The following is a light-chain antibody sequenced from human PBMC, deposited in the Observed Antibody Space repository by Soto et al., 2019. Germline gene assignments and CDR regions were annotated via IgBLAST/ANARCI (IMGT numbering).Light chain of an antibody. Sequence: QSALTQPASVSGSPGQSITISCTGTSSDVGGYNYVSWYQQHPGKAPKLMIYDVSNRPSGVSNRFSGSKSGNTASLTISGLHAEDEADYYCRSYTSSSTDVFGTGTKLTVL. CDR3: RSYTSSSTDV. J-gene: IGLJ1*01. V-gene: IGLV2-14*01. CDR2: DVS. CDR1: SSDVGGYNY.